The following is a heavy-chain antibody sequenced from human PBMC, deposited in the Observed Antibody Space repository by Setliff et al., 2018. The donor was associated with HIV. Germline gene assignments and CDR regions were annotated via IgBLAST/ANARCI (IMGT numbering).Heavy chain of an antibody. CDR3: ARGFCSTSCNTLGAFDI. V-gene: IGHV1-46*01. J-gene: IGHJ3*02. Sequence: ASVKVSCKASGYTFTSYYMHWVRQAPGQGLEWMGIINPSGGSTSYAQKFQGRVTMTRDTSTSTAYMELSSLRSEDTAVYYCARGFCSTSCNTLGAFDIWGQGTMVTVSS. CDR1: GYTFTSYY. D-gene: IGHD2-2*01. CDR2: INPSGGST.